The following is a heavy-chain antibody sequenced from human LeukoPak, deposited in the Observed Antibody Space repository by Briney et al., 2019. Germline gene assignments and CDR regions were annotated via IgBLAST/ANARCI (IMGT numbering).Heavy chain of an antibody. CDR2: IYYSGST. Sequence: SETLSLTCTVSGGSISSYYWSWIRQPPGKGLEWIGYIYYSGSTNYNPSLKSRVTISVDTSKNQFSLKLSSVTAADTAVYYCARDKTSNTAMVAGAFDIWGQGTMVTVSS. CDR1: GGSISSYY. CDR3: ARDKTSNTAMVAGAFDI. D-gene: IGHD5-18*01. V-gene: IGHV4-59*01. J-gene: IGHJ3*02.